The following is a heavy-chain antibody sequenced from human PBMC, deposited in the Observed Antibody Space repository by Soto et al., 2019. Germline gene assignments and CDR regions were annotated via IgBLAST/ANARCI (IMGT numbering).Heavy chain of an antibody. CDR2: INPSGGST. D-gene: IGHD3-22*01. V-gene: IGHV1-46*01. J-gene: IGHJ4*02. Sequence: SVKVSCKSSAYPFTSYYMHLVRQAPGHGLEWMGIINPSGGSTSYAQKFQGRVTMTRDTSTSTVYMELSRLRSEDTAVYYCARIKHYYDSSGYYTPTFDYWGQGTLVTVSS. CDR3: ARIKHYYDSSGYYTPTFDY. CDR1: AYPFTSYY.